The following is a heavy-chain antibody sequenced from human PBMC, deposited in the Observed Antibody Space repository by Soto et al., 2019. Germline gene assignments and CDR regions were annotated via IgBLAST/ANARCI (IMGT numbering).Heavy chain of an antibody. CDR3: ARDPGYSGPYSPRFAS. J-gene: IGHJ4*02. CDR2: ISGSGDRT. CDR1: GFTLSVYA. D-gene: IGHD5-12*01. V-gene: IGHV3-23*01. Sequence: EVQLLESGGGLVQPGGSLRLSCAASGFTLSVYAMGWVRQAPGKGLQWVSSISGSGDRTYCADSVKGRFNISRDNSKSPLFLQMNSLRAEDTALYYCARDPGYSGPYSPRFASWGQGIFVPVSS.